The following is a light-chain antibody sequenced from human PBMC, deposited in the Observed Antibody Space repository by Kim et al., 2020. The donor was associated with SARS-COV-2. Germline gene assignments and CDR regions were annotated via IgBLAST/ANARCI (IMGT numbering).Light chain of an antibody. V-gene: IGLV3-21*04. CDR2: YNS. CDR1: NIGGKS. CDR3: QVWDSSSDHVV. Sequence: SSELTQPPSMSVAPGKTARITCGGNNIGGKSVHWYQQKPGQAPMLVIFYNSDRPSGIPERFSGSNSGNMATLTISRVEAGDEADYYCQVWDSSSDHVVFGGGTQLTV. J-gene: IGLJ2*01.